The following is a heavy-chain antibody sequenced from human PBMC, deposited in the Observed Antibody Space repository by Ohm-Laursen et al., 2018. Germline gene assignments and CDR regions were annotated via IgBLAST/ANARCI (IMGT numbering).Heavy chain of an antibody. J-gene: IGHJ6*02. CDR2: ISSSGSTI. CDR3: ARVTGDRFYYYGMDV. D-gene: IGHD7-27*01. V-gene: IGHV3-11*01. CDR1: GFTFSDYY. Sequence: SLRLSCSATGFTFSDYYMSWIRQAPGKGLEWVSYISSSGSTIYYADSVKGRFTISRDNAKNSLYLQMNSLRAEDTAVYYCARVTGDRFYYYGMDVWGQGTTVTVSS.